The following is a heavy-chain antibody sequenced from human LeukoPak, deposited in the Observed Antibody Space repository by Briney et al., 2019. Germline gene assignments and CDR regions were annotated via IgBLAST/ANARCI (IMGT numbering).Heavy chain of an antibody. V-gene: IGHV3-11*01. CDR3: ARDGSLTGYLG. J-gene: IGHJ4*02. CDR2: ISDSGTTI. Sequence: GGSLRLSCAASGFTFSSHYMSWIRQAPGRGLEWISYISDSGTTIDYADSVKGRCTISRDNAKNSLYLQMKSLRAEDTAVYYCARDGSLTGYLGWGQGTLVTVSS. CDR1: GFTFSSHY. D-gene: IGHD3-9*01.